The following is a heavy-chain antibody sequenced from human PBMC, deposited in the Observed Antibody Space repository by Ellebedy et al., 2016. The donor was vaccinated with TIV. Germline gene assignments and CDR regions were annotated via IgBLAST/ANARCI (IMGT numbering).Heavy chain of an antibody. J-gene: IGHJ4*02. CDR3: ASELVGTTDFDY. CDR1: GFTFSSYG. CDR2: ISDDGRTY. V-gene: IGHV3-30*03. D-gene: IGHD1-26*01. Sequence: PGGSLRLSCAASGFTFSSYGMHWVRQAPGKGLEWVAVISDDGRTYFHADSVKGQFTISRDNSKNTLYLQMNSLRAEDTAVYYCASELVGTTDFDYWGQGTLVTVSS.